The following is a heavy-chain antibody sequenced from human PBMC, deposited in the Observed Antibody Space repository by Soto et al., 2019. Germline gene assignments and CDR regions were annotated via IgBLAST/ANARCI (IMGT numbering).Heavy chain of an antibody. CDR3: AKSQGRQLKTSGTYSYYCMDV. CDR2: ISGSGGST. CDR1: GFTVSSYA. V-gene: IGHV3-23*01. J-gene: IGHJ6*02. Sequence: GGSLRLSCAASGFTVSSYAMSWVRQAPGRGLEWVSAISGSGGSTYYADSVKGRFTISRDNSKNTLYLQMNSLRAEDTAVYYCAKSQGRQLKTSGTYSYYCMDVWGQGTTVTVSS. D-gene: IGHD6-6*01.